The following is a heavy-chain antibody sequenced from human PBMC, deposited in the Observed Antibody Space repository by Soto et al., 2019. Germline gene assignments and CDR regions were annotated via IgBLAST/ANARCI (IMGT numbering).Heavy chain of an antibody. D-gene: IGHD1-26*01. J-gene: IGHJ2*01. V-gene: IGHV6-1*01. CDR2: TYYRSKWYN. CDR1: GDSVSSNSAA. CDR3: ARDQVVGATTDNWYFDL. Sequence: PSQTLSLTCAISGDSVSSNSAAWNWIRQSPSRGLEWLVRTYYRSKWYNDYVVSVKSRITINPDTSKNHFSLQLNFFIPQDPAVYYCARDQVVGATTDNWYFDLWGRGTLVTVAS.